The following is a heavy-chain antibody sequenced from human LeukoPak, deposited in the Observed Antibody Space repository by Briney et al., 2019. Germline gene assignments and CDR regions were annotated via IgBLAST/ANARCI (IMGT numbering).Heavy chain of an antibody. CDR1: GYSINSDYY. CDR3: ARFGSTSGRGFDP. CDR2: ISHSGTT. V-gene: IGHV4-38-2*01. Sequence: SGTLSLTCAVSGYSINSDYYWGWIRQPPGKGLEWIGTISHSGTTYYNPSLKSRVTISMDTSKNQFYLDMTSVTAADTAVYFCARFGSTSGRGFDPWGQGTLVTVSS. J-gene: IGHJ5*02. D-gene: IGHD2-2*01.